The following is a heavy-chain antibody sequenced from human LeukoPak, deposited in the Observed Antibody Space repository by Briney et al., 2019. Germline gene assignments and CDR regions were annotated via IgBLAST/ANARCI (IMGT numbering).Heavy chain of an antibody. CDR1: GFTFSDYS. CDR2: TGIDSGNT. Sequence: GGSLRLSCAASGFTFSDYSMNWFRQAPGKGLEWISYTGIDSGNTNYADSVKGRFTISGDKAKNSLYLQMNSLRVEDTAVYYCARDYKYAFDNWGQGTLVTVSS. V-gene: IGHV3-48*01. D-gene: IGHD5-24*01. CDR3: ARDYKYAFDN. J-gene: IGHJ4*02.